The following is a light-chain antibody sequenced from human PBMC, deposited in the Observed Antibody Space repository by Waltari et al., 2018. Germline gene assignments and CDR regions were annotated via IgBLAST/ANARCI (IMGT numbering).Light chain of an antibody. J-gene: IGKJ2*01. CDR1: LSVTPS. V-gene: IGKV3-15*01. CDR3: QQYHDWPYT. CDR2: GAS. Sequence: VMTQSPATLSVSPGESATLFCGASLSVTPSLAWYQQKPGQAPRLLIYGASTRATGISARFSGSGSGTYFTLTITSLQSEDFAIYYCQQYHDWPYTFGQGTKLEIK.